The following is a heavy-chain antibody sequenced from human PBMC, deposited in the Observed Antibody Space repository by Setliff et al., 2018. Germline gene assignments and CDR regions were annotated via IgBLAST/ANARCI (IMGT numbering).Heavy chain of an antibody. CDR3: ATPAIAAAGTLFFDY. D-gene: IGHD6-13*01. CDR2: INPSGGST. J-gene: IGHJ4*02. V-gene: IGHV1-46*01. CDR1: GGTFSSYA. Sequence: ASVKVSCKASGGTFSSYAISWVRQAPGQGLEWMGIINPSGGSTSYAQKFQGRVTMTEDTSTDTAYMELSSLRSEDTAVYYCATPAIAAAGTLFFDYWGQGTLVTVSS.